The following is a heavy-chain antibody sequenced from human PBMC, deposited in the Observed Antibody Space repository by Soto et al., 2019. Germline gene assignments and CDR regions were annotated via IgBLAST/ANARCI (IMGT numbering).Heavy chain of an antibody. D-gene: IGHD6-13*01. Sequence: GASVKGSCKAAVGTFSSYAISWGRQAPGQGLEWMGGIIPIFGIANYAQKFQGRVTITADKSTSTAYMELSSLRSEDTAVYYCARDRGNPQLQRIAADPHGSWYFDLWGRGTLVTVSS. J-gene: IGHJ2*01. CDR2: IIPIFGIA. V-gene: IGHV1-69*10. CDR3: ARDRGNPQLQRIAADPHGSWYFDL. CDR1: VGTFSSYA.